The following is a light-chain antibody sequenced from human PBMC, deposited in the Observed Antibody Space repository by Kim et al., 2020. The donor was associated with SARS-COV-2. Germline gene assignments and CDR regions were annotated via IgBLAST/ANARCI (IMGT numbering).Light chain of an antibody. Sequence: SSELTQDPAVSVALGQTVRITCQGDSLRTYYASWYQQKQGQAPALVIYAKNNRPSGIPDRFSGSTSGNTASLTITGAQAEDEADYFCKSRDTSGDRVVFGGGTQLTVL. J-gene: IGLJ2*01. CDR1: SLRTYY. CDR2: AKN. CDR3: KSRDTSGDRVV. V-gene: IGLV3-19*01.